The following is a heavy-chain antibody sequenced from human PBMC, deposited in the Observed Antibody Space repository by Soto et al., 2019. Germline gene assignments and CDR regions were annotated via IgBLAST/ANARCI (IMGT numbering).Heavy chain of an antibody. V-gene: IGHV3-43*01. CDR2: VSGDGGRT. CDR3: AKEGAPYCSGGSCGDAFDI. CDR1: GFTSANYS. J-gene: IGHJ3*02. D-gene: IGHD2-15*01. Sequence: PGGSRRPSCALAGFTSANYSMRWVRHPPGSVMGGVCLVSGDGGRTNYADSVKGRFTISRDNSKNSLYLQMNSLRTEDTALYYCAKEGAPYCSGGSCGDAFDIWGQGTMVTVSS.